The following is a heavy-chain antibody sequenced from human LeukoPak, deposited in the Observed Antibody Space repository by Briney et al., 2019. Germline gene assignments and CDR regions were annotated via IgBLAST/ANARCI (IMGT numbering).Heavy chain of an antibody. CDR1: GGSVSNYS. V-gene: IGHV4-59*02. J-gene: IGHJ3*02. CDR2: FHYSGPT. CDR3: ARHSGSTGGAFDI. D-gene: IGHD1-26*01. Sequence: PSETLSLTCTVSGGSVSNYSWSWIRQPPGKGLEWLGYFHYSGPTNYKPSLKSRVITSVDTSKNQFSLKLSSVTAADTAVYYCARHSGSTGGAFDIWGQGTMVTVSS.